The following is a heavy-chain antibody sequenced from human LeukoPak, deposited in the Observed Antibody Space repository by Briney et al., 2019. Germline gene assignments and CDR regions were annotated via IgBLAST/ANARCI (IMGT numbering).Heavy chain of an antibody. D-gene: IGHD7-27*01. V-gene: IGHV1-2*02. Sequence: GASVKVSCKASGYTFTNYGISWVRQAPGQGLEWMGWINFNNGGTNQVQKFQGRVTMTRDTSNTTVYMEMSSLIFDDTAVYYCARYSNSGGDYWGQGTLVIVSS. J-gene: IGHJ4*02. CDR3: ARYSNSGGDY. CDR2: INFNNGGT. CDR1: GYTFTNYG.